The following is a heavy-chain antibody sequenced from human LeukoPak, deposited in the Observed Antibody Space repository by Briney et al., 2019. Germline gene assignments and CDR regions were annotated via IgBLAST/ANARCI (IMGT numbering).Heavy chain of an antibody. CDR1: RDSISGYS. J-gene: IGHJ5*02. CDR2: IYYSGDT. D-gene: IGHD3-10*01. Sequence: SETLSLTCTVSRDSISGYSWSWIRQSPGGGLEWIGYIYYSGDTAYNPSLRSRVTMAVDKSKNQFSLQLRSMTTADTAVYYCVRGPYGASISKWFDPWSQGTQAIVSP. V-gene: IGHV4-59*01. CDR3: VRGPYGASISKWFDP.